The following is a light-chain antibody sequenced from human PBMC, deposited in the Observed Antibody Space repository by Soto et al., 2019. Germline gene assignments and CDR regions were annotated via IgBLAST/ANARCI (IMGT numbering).Light chain of an antibody. V-gene: IGKV1-5*03. Sequence: DIQMTQSPSTLSASVGDRVTITCRASQSISSWLAWYQQKPGKAPKLLIYKASSLESGVPSRFSGSGSGTAFALTCSSLQPDDFATYYCQQYNSYRRTFGQGTKVEIK. CDR1: QSISSW. CDR3: QQYNSYRRT. CDR2: KAS. J-gene: IGKJ1*01.